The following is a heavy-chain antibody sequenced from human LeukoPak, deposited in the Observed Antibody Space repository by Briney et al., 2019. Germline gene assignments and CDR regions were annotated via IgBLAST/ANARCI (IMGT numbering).Heavy chain of an antibody. CDR3: ARDDGYYYDSSGYYQP. Sequence: GASVKVSCKASGYTFTSYGISWVRQAPGQGLEWMGWISAYNGNTNYAQKLQGRVTMTTDTSTSTAYMELRSLRSDDTAVYYCARDDGYYYDSSGYYQPWGQGTLVTVSS. V-gene: IGHV1-18*01. D-gene: IGHD3-22*01. CDR2: ISAYNGNT. J-gene: IGHJ5*02. CDR1: GYTFTSYG.